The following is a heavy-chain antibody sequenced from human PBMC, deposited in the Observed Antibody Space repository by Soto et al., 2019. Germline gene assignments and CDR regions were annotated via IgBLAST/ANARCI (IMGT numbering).Heavy chain of an antibody. J-gene: IGHJ4*02. V-gene: IGHV3-23*01. CDR3: AKGRGVFYFDY. Sequence: VQLLESGGGLVQPGGSLRLSCAASGFTFSSYAMSWVRQAPGKGLEWVSAISGSGGSTYYADSVKGRFNISRDNSKSPLDLQMNSLRAEDTAVYYGAKGRGVFYFDYGGQGTLVTVSS. CDR1: GFTFSSYA. D-gene: IGHD3-10*01. CDR2: ISGSGGST.